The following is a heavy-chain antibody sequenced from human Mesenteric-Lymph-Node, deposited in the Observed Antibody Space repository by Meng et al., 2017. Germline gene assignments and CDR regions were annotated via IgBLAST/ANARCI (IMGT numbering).Heavy chain of an antibody. CDR3: ARDHRGVVIAYYFDY. V-gene: IGHV3-33*01. D-gene: IGHD3-3*01. J-gene: IGHJ4*02. Sequence: SLKISCAVSGFTFSNYGMHWVRQAPGKGLEWVAVIWSDGGRKYHADSVQGRFTISRDISKNTLYLQMNSLRAEDTAVYYCARDHRGVVIAYYFDYWGQGTLVTVSS. CDR1: GFTFSNYG. CDR2: IWSDGGRK.